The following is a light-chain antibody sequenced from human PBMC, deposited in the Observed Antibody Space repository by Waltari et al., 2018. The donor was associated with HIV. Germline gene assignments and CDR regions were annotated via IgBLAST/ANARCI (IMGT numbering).Light chain of an antibody. CDR2: RNH. Sequence: SVLTQPPSASATPGQRGTIPCSGSSSNIGSHYVLWYQQLPGTAPKLLIHRNHQRRSGVPDRFSDSTSGTSASLAISGLRSEDEADYYCATWDDSLSGVLFGGGTKLTVL. CDR1: SSNIGSHY. V-gene: IGLV1-47*01. CDR3: ATWDDSLSGVL. J-gene: IGLJ2*01.